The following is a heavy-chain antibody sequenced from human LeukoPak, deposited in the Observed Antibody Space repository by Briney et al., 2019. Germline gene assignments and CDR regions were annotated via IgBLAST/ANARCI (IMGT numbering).Heavy chain of an antibody. V-gene: IGHV5-51*01. Sequence: GESLKISCKGSGYTFSYYWIGWVRQLPGKGLEGMGLIYPGDCEDSEATYSPPFQGQVTISVDKSISTAYLPWNSLKASDTAIYYCARQERDTRGSGYWGQGTLVTVSS. CDR1: GYTFSYYW. D-gene: IGHD6-19*01. CDR3: ARQERDTRGSGY. CDR2: IYPGDCEDSEA. J-gene: IGHJ4*02.